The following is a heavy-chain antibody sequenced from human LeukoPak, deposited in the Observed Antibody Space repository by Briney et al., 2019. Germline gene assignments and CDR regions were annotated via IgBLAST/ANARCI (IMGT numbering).Heavy chain of an antibody. Sequence: GGSLRLSCAASGFTFSSYWMHWVRQAPGKGLVWVSRVGTDGSSTTYADSVKGRFTISRDNAKNTLYLQMNSLRAEDTAVYYCARVGYCSGGSCYSPNHYYGMDVWGQGTTVTVSS. CDR2: VGTDGSST. J-gene: IGHJ6*02. V-gene: IGHV3-74*03. CDR3: ARVGYCSGGSCYSPNHYYGMDV. D-gene: IGHD2-15*01. CDR1: GFTFSSYW.